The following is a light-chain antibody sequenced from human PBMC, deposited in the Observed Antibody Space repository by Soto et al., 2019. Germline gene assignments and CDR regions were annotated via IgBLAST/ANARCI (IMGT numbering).Light chain of an antibody. CDR1: QSINSE. Sequence: EIVMTQSPATLSLSPGERAALSCRASQSINSELAWYQQKPGQPPRLLIYGASIRATGVPARFTGSESGLEFTLTISGLQSEDFAVYYCQQGHNWPLTFGQGTRLEI. CDR2: GAS. CDR3: QQGHNWPLT. J-gene: IGKJ2*01. V-gene: IGKV3-15*01.